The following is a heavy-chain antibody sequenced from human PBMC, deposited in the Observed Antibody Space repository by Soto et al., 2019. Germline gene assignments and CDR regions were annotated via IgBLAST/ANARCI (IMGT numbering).Heavy chain of an antibody. Sequence: EVQLVESGGGLVQPGGSLRLSCAASGFTVSSKYMSWVRQAPGKGLEWVSLIQSGGSTYYAGSLKGRFTISRDNSLNTLCLQMNSLRVEDTAVYYCTRDDDHCSGGSCYGAPMDVWGNGTKVNVSA. CDR1: GFTVSSKY. V-gene: IGHV3-66*01. J-gene: IGHJ6*04. D-gene: IGHD2-15*01. CDR3: TRDDDHCSGGSCYGAPMDV. CDR2: IQSGGST.